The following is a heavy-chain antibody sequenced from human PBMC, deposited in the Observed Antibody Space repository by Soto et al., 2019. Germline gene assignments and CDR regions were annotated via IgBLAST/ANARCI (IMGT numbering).Heavy chain of an antibody. V-gene: IGHV1-3*01. CDR3: ARVFTFPVTTWVYYYYGRGV. Sequence: ASVKVSCKASGYTFTSYAMHWVRQAPGQRLEWMGWINAGNGNTKYSQKFQGRVTITRDTSASTAYMELSSLRSEDTAVYYCARVFTFPVTTWVYYYYGRGVGGQGTTVTVSS. CDR2: INAGNGNT. J-gene: IGHJ6*02. CDR1: GYTFTSYA. D-gene: IGHD4-17*01.